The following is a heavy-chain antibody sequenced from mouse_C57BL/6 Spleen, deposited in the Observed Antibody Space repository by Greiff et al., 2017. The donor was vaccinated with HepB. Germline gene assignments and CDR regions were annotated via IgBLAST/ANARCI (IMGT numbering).Heavy chain of an antibody. Sequence: EVKVVESGGGLVKPGGSLKLSCAASGFTFSSYAMSWVRQTPEKRLEWVATISDGGSYTYYPDNVKGRFAISRDNAKNNLYLQMSHLKSEDTAMYYCARDRYGSSYAMDYWGQGTSVTVSS. CDR3: ARDRYGSSYAMDY. J-gene: IGHJ4*01. D-gene: IGHD1-1*01. CDR2: ISDGGSYT. V-gene: IGHV5-4*01. CDR1: GFTFSSYA.